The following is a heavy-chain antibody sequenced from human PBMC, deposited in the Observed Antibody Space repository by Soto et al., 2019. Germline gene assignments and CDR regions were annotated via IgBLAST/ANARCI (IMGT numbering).Heavy chain of an antibody. D-gene: IGHD2-21*02. J-gene: IGHJ4*01. CDR1: GDSISSYY. V-gene: IGHV4-59*08. CDR3: AISGGNSVDFDY. Sequence: SETLSLTCAVSGDSISSYYCMWIRQPPGKGLEWIGYIYYSGSTYYNPSLKSRVTISVDTSKNQFSLKLSSVTAADTAVYYCAISGGNSVDFDYWGHGTLVTVSS. CDR2: IYYSGST.